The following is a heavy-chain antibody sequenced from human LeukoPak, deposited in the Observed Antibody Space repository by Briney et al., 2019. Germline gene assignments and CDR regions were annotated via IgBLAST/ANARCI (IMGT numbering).Heavy chain of an antibody. D-gene: IGHD2-2*01. J-gene: IGHJ5*02. Sequence: SETLSLTCSVSGGSISYYYWSWIRQPAGKGLEWIGRIYSSGSTSYNPSLQSRVTISVDKSKNQFSLNLSSVTAADTAVYFCARDKEYQLLTNWFDPWGQDTLATVSS. V-gene: IGHV4-4*07. CDR1: GGSISYYY. CDR3: ARDKEYQLLTNWFDP. CDR2: IYSSGST.